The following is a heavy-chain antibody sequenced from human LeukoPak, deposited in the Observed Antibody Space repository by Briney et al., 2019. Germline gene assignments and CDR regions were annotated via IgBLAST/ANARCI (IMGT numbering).Heavy chain of an antibody. D-gene: IGHD3-9*01. J-gene: IGHJ3*02. CDR2: IYYSGST. CDR3: ARLLRYFDWLPYDAFDI. CDR1: GGSISSSSYY. V-gene: IGHV4-39*07. Sequence: SETLSLTCTVSGGSISSSSYYWGWIRQPPGKGLEWIGSIYYSGSTYYNPSLKSRVTISVDTSKNQFSLKLSSVTAADTAVYYCARLLRYFDWLPYDAFDIWGQGTMVTVSS.